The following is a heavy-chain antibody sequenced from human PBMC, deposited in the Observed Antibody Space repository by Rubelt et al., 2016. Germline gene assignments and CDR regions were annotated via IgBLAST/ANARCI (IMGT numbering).Heavy chain of an antibody. Sequence: EVQLVQSGAEVKKPGESLRISCKGSGYSFTSYWISWVRQMPGKGLEWMGRIDPSDSYTNYSPSFQVHVTISAYKSISTAYLPWSSLKASDTAMYYCAIYDFWSGYYLDYWGQGTLVTVSS. D-gene: IGHD3-3*01. CDR2: IDPSDSYT. V-gene: IGHV5-10-1*03. CDR1: GYSFTSYW. CDR3: AIYDFWSGYYLDY. J-gene: IGHJ4*02.